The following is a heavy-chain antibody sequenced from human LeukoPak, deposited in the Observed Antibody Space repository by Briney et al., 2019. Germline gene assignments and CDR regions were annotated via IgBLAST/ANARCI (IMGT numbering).Heavy chain of an antibody. CDR1: TYSISSGYS. D-gene: IGHD4-17*01. CDR2: MYLSGTT. V-gene: IGHV4-38-2*01. Sequence: PSETLSLTCVVSTYSISSGYSWGWIRQPPGKGLEWIGSMYLSGTTYYNPSLKSRVTISVDKSENQFSLKANFVTAADTAVYFCAKTDYGHYSGFEVWGQGIMVTVSS. J-gene: IGHJ3*01. CDR3: AKTDYGHYSGFEV.